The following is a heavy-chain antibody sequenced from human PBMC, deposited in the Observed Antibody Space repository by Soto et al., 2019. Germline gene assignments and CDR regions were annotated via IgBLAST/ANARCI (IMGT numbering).Heavy chain of an antibody. V-gene: IGHV2-70*11. CDR3: ARIRHGTTYLDY. Sequence: SGPTLVNPTQTLTLTFTFSGFSLSTSGMCVSWIRQPPGKALEWLARIDWDDDKYYSTSLKTRLTISKDTSKNQVVLTMTNMDPVDTDTSYCARIRHGTTYLDYWGQGTLVTVS. D-gene: IGHD4-4*01. CDR1: GFSLSTSGMC. CDR2: IDWDDDK. J-gene: IGHJ4*02.